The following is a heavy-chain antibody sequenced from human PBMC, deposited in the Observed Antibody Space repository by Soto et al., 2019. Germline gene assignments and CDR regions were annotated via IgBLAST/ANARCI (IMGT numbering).Heavy chain of an antibody. CDR3: AKTANGWFSAFDI. CDR1: GFTFSSYA. CDR2: ISGSGGTT. V-gene: IGHV3-23*01. D-gene: IGHD6-19*01. J-gene: IGHJ3*02. Sequence: EVQLLESGGGLVQPGGSLRLSCAASGFTFSSYAMSWVRQAPGKGLEWVSAISGSGGTTYYADSVKGRFTFSRDNSKNRLYLQMNSLRAEATAAYYCAKTANGWFSAFDIWGQGTMVTVSS.